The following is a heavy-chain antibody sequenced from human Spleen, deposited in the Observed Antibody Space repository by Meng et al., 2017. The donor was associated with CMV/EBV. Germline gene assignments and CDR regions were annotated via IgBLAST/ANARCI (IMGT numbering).Heavy chain of an antibody. CDR2: IYTSGST. J-gene: IGHJ4*02. V-gene: IGHV4-4*07. Sequence: QVQLQESGPGLVKPSETLSLTCTVSGGSISSYYWSWIRQPAGKGLEWIGRIYTSGSTNYNPSLKSRVTVSVDTSKNQFSLKLSSVTAADTAVYYCAREKGRVVVAAYFDYWGQGTLVTVSS. CDR3: AREKGRVVVAAYFDY. CDR1: GGSISSYY. D-gene: IGHD2-15*01.